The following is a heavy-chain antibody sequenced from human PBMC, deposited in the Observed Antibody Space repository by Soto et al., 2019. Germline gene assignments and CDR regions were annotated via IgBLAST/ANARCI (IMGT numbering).Heavy chain of an antibody. CDR3: ARRLARGVIGWFDP. V-gene: IGHV4-39*02. Sequence: QLQLQESGPGLVKPSETLSLTCTVSGGSISSGTYYWGWIRQPPGKGLEWIGSLYYTGRTYYSPSLKGRVTIYVDTSKNHFSLNLTSVTAADTAVYYCARRLARGVIGWFDPWGQGTLVTVSS. CDR2: LYYTGRT. D-gene: IGHD3-10*01. CDR1: GGSISSGTYY. J-gene: IGHJ5*02.